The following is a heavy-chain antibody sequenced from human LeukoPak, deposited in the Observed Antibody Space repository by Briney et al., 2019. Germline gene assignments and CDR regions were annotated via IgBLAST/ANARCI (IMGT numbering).Heavy chain of an antibody. CDR3: ARDDGSIAAHLDV. CDR2: ISSSSSYK. V-gene: IGHV3-21*01. CDR1: GFTFSSHC. D-gene: IGHD6-6*01. J-gene: IGHJ6*04. Sequence: GGALPLSCPDCGFTFSSHCLFLLRQAPGTGLEWVSSISSSSSYKYYADSVKGRFTISRDNAKNSLYLQMNSLRAEDTAVYYCARDDGSIAAHLDVWGKGTTVTVSS.